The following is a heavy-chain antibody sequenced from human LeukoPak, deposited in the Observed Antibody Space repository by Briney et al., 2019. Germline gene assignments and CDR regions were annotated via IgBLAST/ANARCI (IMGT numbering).Heavy chain of an antibody. D-gene: IGHD1-1*01. CDR3: ARDHNYAFDN. Sequence: GGSLRLSCTASGFPFIEYSMNWVRQVPGKGLEWIAYIGVDSGNTKYADSVRGRFTISADKTKNSLYLQMNSLRVEDTAVYYCARDHNYAFDNWGQGTLVSVAS. V-gene: IGHV3-48*01. CDR1: GFPFIEYS. CDR2: IGVDSGNT. J-gene: IGHJ4*02.